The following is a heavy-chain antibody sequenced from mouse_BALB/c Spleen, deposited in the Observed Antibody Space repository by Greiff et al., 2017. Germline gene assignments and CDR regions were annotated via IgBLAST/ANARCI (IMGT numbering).Heavy chain of an antibody. CDR1: GYSITSDYA. D-gene: IGHD4-1*01. J-gene: IGHJ2*01. CDR2: ISYSGST. CDR3: AREEELGAYFDY. Sequence: EVMLVESGPGLVKPSQSLSLTCTVTGYSITSDYAWNWIRQFPGNKLEWMGYISYSGSTSYNPSLKSRISITRDTSKNQFFLQLNSVTTEDTATYYCAREEELGAYFDYWGHGTTLTVSS. V-gene: IGHV3-2*02.